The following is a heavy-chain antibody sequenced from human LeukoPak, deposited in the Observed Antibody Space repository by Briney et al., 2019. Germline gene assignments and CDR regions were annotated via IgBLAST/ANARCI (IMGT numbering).Heavy chain of an antibody. CDR3: AKAKRGISDRGPTPFDY. V-gene: IGHV3-23*01. D-gene: IGHD3-10*01. J-gene: IGHJ4*02. CDR1: GFTFSTYV. CDR2: ISGRGVST. Sequence: GGSLRLSCAASGFTASGFTFSTYVMSWVRQAPGKGREWVSSISGRGVSTFYADSVKGRFTISRDNSKNTLYLQMNSLRVEDTAVYYCAKAKRGISDRGPTPFDYWGQGTVVTVSS.